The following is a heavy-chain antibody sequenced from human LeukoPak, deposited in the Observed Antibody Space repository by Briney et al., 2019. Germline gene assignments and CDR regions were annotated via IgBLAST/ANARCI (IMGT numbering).Heavy chain of an antibody. CDR3: ARDWWELLLDY. CDR1: GGSISSSSYY. D-gene: IGHD1-26*01. CDR2: IYYSGST. J-gene: IGHJ4*02. V-gene: IGHV4-39*07. Sequence: SETLSLTCTVSGGSISSSSYYWGWIRQPLGKGLEWIGSIYYSGSTYYNPSLKSRVTISVDTSKNQFSLKLSSVTAADTAVYYCARDWWELLLDYWGQGTLVTVSS.